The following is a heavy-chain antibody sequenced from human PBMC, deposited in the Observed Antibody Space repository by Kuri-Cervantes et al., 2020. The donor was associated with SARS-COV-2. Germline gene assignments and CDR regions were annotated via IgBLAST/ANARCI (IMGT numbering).Heavy chain of an antibody. Sequence: GESLKISCAASGFTFSSYSMNWVRQAPGKGLEWVSYISSSSSTIYYADSVKGRFTISRDNSKNTLYPQMNSLRAEDTAVYYCAAVLLWFGEYNDYWGQGTLVTVSS. D-gene: IGHD3-10*01. J-gene: IGHJ4*02. CDR1: GFTFSSYS. V-gene: IGHV3-48*01. CDR2: ISSSSSTI. CDR3: AAVLLWFGEYNDY.